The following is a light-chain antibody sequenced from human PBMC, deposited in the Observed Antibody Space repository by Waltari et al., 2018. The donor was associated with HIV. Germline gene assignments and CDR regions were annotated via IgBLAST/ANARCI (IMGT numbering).Light chain of an antibody. CDR3: SSYAGSNNLV. CDR2: EVS. V-gene: IGLV2-8*01. J-gene: IGLJ2*01. CDR1: SSDVGGYNY. Sequence: QSALTQPPSASGSPGQSVTISCTGTSSDVGGYNYVSWYQQHPGKAPKLMIYEVSKRPAVVPDRFSGSKAGNTASLTVAGLQADDEADYYCSSYAGSNNLVFGGGTKLTVL.